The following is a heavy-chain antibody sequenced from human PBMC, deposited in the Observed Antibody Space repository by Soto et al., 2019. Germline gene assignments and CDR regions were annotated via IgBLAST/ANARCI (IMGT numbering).Heavy chain of an antibody. J-gene: IGHJ3*02. CDR2: IYYSGST. V-gene: IGHV4-39*01. Sequence: SETLSLTCAVSGGSISSSSYYWGWIRQPPGKGLEWIGSIYYSGSTYYNPSLKSRVTISVDTSKNQFSLKLSSVTAADTAVYYCASPKNILTGLDAFDIWAQGTMVTGSS. CDR3: ASPKNILTGLDAFDI. D-gene: IGHD3-9*01. CDR1: GGSISSSSYY.